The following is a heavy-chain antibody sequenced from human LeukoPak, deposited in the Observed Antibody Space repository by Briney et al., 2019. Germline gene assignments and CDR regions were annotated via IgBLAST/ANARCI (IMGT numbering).Heavy chain of an antibody. V-gene: IGHV1-58*01. Sequence: ASVKVSCKASGFTFTSSAVQWVRQARGQCLEWIGWIVVGSGNTNYAQKFQERVTITRDMSTSTAYMELSSLRSEDTAVYYCAASSGYGWFDPWGQGTLVTVSS. D-gene: IGHD5-18*01. CDR1: GFTFTSSA. CDR2: IVVGSGNT. J-gene: IGHJ5*02. CDR3: AASSGYGWFDP.